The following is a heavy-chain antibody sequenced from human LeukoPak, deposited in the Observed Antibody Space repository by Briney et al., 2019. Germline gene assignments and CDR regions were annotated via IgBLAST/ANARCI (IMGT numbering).Heavy chain of an antibody. Sequence: GGSLRLSCAASGFTFSSYAMSWVRQAPGKGLEWVSAISGSGGSTYYADSVKGRFTISRDNSKNTLYLQMNSLRAEDTAVYYCAKASLEYSGSLYYFDYWGQGTLVTVSS. CDR1: GFTFSSYA. CDR2: ISGSGGST. CDR3: AKASLEYSGSLYYFDY. D-gene: IGHD1-26*01. J-gene: IGHJ4*02. V-gene: IGHV3-23*01.